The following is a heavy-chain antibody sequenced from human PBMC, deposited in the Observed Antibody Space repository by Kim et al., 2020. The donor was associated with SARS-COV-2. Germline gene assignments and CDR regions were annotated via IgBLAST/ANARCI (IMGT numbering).Heavy chain of an antibody. D-gene: IGHD5-18*01. CDR2: IWYDGSNK. J-gene: IGHJ4*02. CDR3: AKGWIQLWSPFDY. CDR1: GFTFSSYG. Sequence: GSLRLSCAASGFTFSSYGMHWVRQAPGKGLEWVAVIWYDGSNKYYADSVKGRFTISRDNSKNTLYLQMNSLRAEDTAVYYCAKGWIQLWSPFDYWGQGTLVTVSS. V-gene: IGHV3-33*06.